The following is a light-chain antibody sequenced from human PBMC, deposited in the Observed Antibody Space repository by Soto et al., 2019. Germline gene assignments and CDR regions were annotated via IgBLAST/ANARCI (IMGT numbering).Light chain of an antibody. Sequence: DIQMTQSPSSLSASVGDRVTINCQASQDISNYLNWYQQKPGKAPKLLIYDASNLETGVPSRFSGSGSGTDFTFTSSSLQPEDIATYYCQQYDNLPPYTFGPGTKVDIK. J-gene: IGKJ3*01. V-gene: IGKV1-33*01. CDR2: DAS. CDR3: QQYDNLPPYT. CDR1: QDISNY.